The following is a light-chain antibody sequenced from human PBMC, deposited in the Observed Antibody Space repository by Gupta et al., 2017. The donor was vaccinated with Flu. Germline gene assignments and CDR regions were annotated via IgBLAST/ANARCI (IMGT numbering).Light chain of an antibody. Sequence: DIQMTQSPSSLSASIGDRVTITCRASQSIRSFLNWFQQKPGKAPELVIYAASTLQSGVPSRFSGSGSGTDFSLTISSLHLEDFATYYCQQSDSSPFTFGHGTKVDVE. J-gene: IGKJ3*01. CDR3: QQSDSSPFT. V-gene: IGKV1-39*01. CDR1: QSIRSF. CDR2: AAS.